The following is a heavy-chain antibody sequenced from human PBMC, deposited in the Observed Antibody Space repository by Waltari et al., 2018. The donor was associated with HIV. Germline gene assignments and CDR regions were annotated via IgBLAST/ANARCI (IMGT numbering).Heavy chain of an antibody. D-gene: IGHD3-22*01. Sequence: EVQLVESGGGLVQPGGSLRLSCAVSGFTFSSYTMNWVRQAPGKRVDWVSYINREGSIKYYADSVKGRFTISRDNAKNSLYLQMSGLRGEDTAVYYCASGRIFDESGYYGKFWGQGTRVTVAS. CDR2: INREGSIK. V-gene: IGHV3-48*04. CDR3: ASGRIFDESGYYGKF. J-gene: IGHJ4*02. CDR1: GFTFSSYT.